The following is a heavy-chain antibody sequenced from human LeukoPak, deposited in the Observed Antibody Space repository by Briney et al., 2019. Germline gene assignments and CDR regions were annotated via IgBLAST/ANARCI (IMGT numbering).Heavy chain of an antibody. CDR3: ARGTSEAFRSLDS. J-gene: IGHJ4*02. Sequence: GRSLRLSFAASGFTFSSYGMHWVRQAPGKGLEWVAVIWFDGSNKYYADSVKGRFTISRDNSENTLYLQMNSLRAEDTAVYYCARGTSEAFRSLDSWGQGTLVTVSS. V-gene: IGHV3-33*01. D-gene: IGHD1-14*01. CDR1: GFTFSSYG. CDR2: IWFDGSNK.